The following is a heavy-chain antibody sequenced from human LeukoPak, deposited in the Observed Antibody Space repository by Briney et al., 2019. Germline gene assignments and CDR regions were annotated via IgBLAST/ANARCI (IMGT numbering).Heavy chain of an antibody. CDR3: ARDASGSFYDY. V-gene: IGHV3-7*01. D-gene: IGHD1-26*01. J-gene: IGHJ4*02. CDR2: INQDGSDK. CDR1: GFTLRTYW. Sequence: GGSLRLSWAASGFTLRTYWMTWVRQAPGKGLEWVANINQDGSDKYYVDSVKGRFTISRDNAKNSLYLQMDSLRADDTAMYYCARDASGSFYDYWGQGTLVTVSS.